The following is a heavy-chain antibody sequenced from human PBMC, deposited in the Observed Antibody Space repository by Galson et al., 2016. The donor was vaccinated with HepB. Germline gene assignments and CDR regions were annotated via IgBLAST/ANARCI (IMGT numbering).Heavy chain of an antibody. CDR2: IYYTERT. Sequence: ETLSLTCTVSGGSICGSCWSWIRQPPGKGLEWIGCIYYTERTNYNPSLKSRVTISVNTSRNQFSLKLSSVTAADTAVYYCARGNWFGGNYGMDVWGQGTTITASS. J-gene: IGHJ6*02. D-gene: IGHD3-10*01. CDR3: ARGNWFGGNYGMDV. CDR1: GGSICGSC. V-gene: IGHV4-59*01.